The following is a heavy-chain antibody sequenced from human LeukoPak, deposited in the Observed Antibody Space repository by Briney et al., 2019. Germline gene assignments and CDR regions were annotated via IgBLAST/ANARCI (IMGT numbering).Heavy chain of an antibody. CDR2: IYYSGST. D-gene: IGHD2-2*01. CDR3: ARDGGRTSPSAGYAFDI. Sequence: SETLSLTCTVSGGSISSGGYYWSWIRQHPGKGLEWIGYIYYSGSTYYNPSLKSRVTISVDTSKNQFSLKLSSVTAADTAVYYCARDGGRTSPSAGYAFDIWGQGTMVTVSS. J-gene: IGHJ3*02. CDR1: GGSISSGGYY. V-gene: IGHV4-31*03.